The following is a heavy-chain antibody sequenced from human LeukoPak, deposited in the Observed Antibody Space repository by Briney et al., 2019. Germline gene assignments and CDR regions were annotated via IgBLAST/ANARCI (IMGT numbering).Heavy chain of an antibody. CDR2: ISYDGSNK. CDR3: ARVRPPGAFDI. V-gene: IGHV3-30-3*01. J-gene: IGHJ3*02. CDR1: GFTFSSYA. Sequence: GGSLRLSCAASGFTFSSYAMHWVRQAPGKGLEWVAVISYDGSNKYYADSVKGRLTISRDNSKNTLYLQMNSLRAEDTAVYYCARVRPPGAFDIWGQGTMVTVSS.